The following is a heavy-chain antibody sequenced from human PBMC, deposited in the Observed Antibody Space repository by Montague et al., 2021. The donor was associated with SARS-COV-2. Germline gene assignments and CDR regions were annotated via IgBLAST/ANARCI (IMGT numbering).Heavy chain of an antibody. Sequence: SETLSLTCTVSGGSISSGDYYWSWIRQPPGKGLEWIGYIYYSGSTNYTPSLESRVTLSVDTSKNQFSLKLSSVTAADTAVYYCARHAHGYFDWLNEGYFDYWGQGTLVTVSS. CDR1: GGSISSGDYY. J-gene: IGHJ4*02. CDR2: IYYSGST. V-gene: IGHV4-61*08. D-gene: IGHD3-9*01. CDR3: ARHAHGYFDWLNEGYFDY.